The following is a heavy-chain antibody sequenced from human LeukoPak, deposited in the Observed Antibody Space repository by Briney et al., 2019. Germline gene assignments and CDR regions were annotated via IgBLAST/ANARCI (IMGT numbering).Heavy chain of an antibody. V-gene: IGHV1-2*02. Sequence: PGASVKVSCKASGYTFTGYYMHWVRQAPGQGLEWMGWINPNSGGTNYAQKFQGRVTMTRDTSISTAYMELSRLRSDDTAVYYCARGYYDSSGYLNWYFDLWGRGTLVTVSS. CDR1: GYTFTGYY. J-gene: IGHJ2*01. CDR3: ARGYYDSSGYLNWYFDL. CDR2: INPNSGGT. D-gene: IGHD3-22*01.